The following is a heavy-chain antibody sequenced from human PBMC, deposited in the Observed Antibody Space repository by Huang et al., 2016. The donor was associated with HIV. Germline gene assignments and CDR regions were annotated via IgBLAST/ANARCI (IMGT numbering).Heavy chain of an antibody. CDR3: AKEGDTGAALGY. CDR1: GFTVSTNY. D-gene: IGHD2-8*02. J-gene: IGHJ4*02. V-gene: IGHV3-53*01. CDR2: MYSGGTT. Sequence: EVQLVESGGGLIQPGGSLRLSCAASGFTVSTNYMTWVRQAPGKGLWWVRIMYSGGTTYYADSVKGRFTTSRDDSENTPYLHMTSLRAGDTAVYYCAKEGDTGAALGYWGQGTLVTVS.